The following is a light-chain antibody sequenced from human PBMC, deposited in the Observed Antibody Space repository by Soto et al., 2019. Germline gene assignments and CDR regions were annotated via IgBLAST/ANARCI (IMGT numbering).Light chain of an antibody. CDR2: DVT. Sequence: QSALTQPRSVSGSPGQSVTISCTGTSNDVGAYNYVSWYQQHPGKAPKLMIFDVTKRPSGVPDRFSGSKSGNTASLTISGLQAEDEADFCCCSYAGTYTILFGGGTKVTVL. V-gene: IGLV2-11*01. CDR3: CSYAGTYTIL. CDR1: SNDVGAYNY. J-gene: IGLJ2*01.